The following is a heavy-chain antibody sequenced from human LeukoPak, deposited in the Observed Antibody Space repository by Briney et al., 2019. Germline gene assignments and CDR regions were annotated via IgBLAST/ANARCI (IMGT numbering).Heavy chain of an antibody. D-gene: IGHD4-17*01. CDR1: GGSISSGSYY. CDR2: IYTSGST. Sequence: SETLSLTCTVSGGSISSGSYYWSWIRQPAGTGLEWIGRIYTSGSTNYNPSLKSRVTISVDTSKNQFSLKLSSVTAADTAVYYCARNNYGDVIDYWGQGTLVTVSS. J-gene: IGHJ4*02. V-gene: IGHV4-61*02. CDR3: ARNNYGDVIDY.